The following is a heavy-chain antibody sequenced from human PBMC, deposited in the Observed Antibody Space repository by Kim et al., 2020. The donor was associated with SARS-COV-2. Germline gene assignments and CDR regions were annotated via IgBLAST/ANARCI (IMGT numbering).Heavy chain of an antibody. CDR3: ARAPVSSSSWYDFDY. D-gene: IGHD6-13*01. Sequence: GGSLRLSCAASGFTFSSYSMNWVRQAPGKGLEWVSSISSSSSYIYYADSVKGRFTISRDNAKNSLYLQMNSLRAEDTAVYYCARAPVSSSSWYDFDYWGQGTLVTVSS. CDR2: ISSSSSYI. J-gene: IGHJ4*02. CDR1: GFTFSSYS. V-gene: IGHV3-21*01.